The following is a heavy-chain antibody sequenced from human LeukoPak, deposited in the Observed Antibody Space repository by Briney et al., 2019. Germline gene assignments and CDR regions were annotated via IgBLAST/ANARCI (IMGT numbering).Heavy chain of an antibody. D-gene: IGHD2-2*01. CDR1: GGSISSIGYY. Sequence: KPSETLSLTCTVSGGSISSIGYYWGWIRQHPGKGLEWMGNIYYSGSTYYNPSLKSRVTISADTSKNQFSLKLTSVTAADTAVYYCARTYYCSTTTCSFDYWDQGTLVTVSS. CDR3: ARTYYCSTTTCSFDY. J-gene: IGHJ4*02. V-gene: IGHV4-39*01. CDR2: IYYSGST.